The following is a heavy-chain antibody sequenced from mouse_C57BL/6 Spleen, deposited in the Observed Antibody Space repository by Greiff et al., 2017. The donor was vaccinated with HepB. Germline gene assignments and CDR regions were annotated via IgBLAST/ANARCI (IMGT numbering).Heavy chain of an antibody. CDR3: ARGRDYSNYFDY. Sequence: QVQLKQSGAELVRPGTSVKVSCKASGYAFTNYLIEWVKQRPGQGLEWIGVINPGSGGTNYNEKFKGKATLTADKSSSTAYMQLSSLTSEDSAVYFCARGRDYSNYFDYWGQGTTLTVSS. J-gene: IGHJ2*01. V-gene: IGHV1-54*01. CDR2: INPGSGGT. CDR1: GYAFTNYL. D-gene: IGHD2-5*01.